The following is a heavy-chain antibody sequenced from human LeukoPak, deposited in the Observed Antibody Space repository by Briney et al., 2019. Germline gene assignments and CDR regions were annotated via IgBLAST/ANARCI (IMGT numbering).Heavy chain of an antibody. V-gene: IGHV3-7*05. D-gene: IGHD3-9*01. CDR3: ARGQSRYFDWYLGFFDY. CDR2: IKQDGSDK. J-gene: IGHJ4*02. Sequence: PGGSLRLSCAASGFTFNTYWISWVRQAPGKGLEWLANIKQDGSDKFYVDSVKGRFTISRDNAKNSVYLQMNSLRVEDTAVYYCARGQSRYFDWYLGFFDYWGQGTLVTVSS. CDR1: GFTFNTYW.